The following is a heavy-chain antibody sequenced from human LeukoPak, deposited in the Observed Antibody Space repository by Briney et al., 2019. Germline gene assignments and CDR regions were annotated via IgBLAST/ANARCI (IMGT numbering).Heavy chain of an antibody. J-gene: IGHJ4*02. V-gene: IGHV1-18*01. D-gene: IGHD3-3*01. CDR2: ISAYNGKS. CDR3: TRDLGNYDSWSGYSIFFDY. CDR1: GYSFTSFG. Sequence: ASVKVSCKASGYSFTSFGISWVRQAPGQGPEWMGWISAYNGKSNYVQKFQDRVTMTADTSTSTAYMELRSLRSDDTAVYYCTRDLGNYDSWSGYSIFFDYWGQGNLVTVSS.